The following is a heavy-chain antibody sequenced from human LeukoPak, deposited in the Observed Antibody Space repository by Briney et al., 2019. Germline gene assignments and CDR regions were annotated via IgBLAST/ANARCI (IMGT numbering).Heavy chain of an antibody. Sequence: SETLSLTCTVSGGSISSYYWSWIRQPAGKGLEWIGRIYTSGSTNYNPSLKSRVTMSVDTSKNQFSLKLSSVTAADTAVYYCAREPHYYDSSGYYGSDAFDIWGQGTMVTVSS. J-gene: IGHJ3*02. CDR3: AREPHYYDSSGYYGSDAFDI. CDR1: GGSISSYY. V-gene: IGHV4-4*07. D-gene: IGHD3-22*01. CDR2: IYTSGST.